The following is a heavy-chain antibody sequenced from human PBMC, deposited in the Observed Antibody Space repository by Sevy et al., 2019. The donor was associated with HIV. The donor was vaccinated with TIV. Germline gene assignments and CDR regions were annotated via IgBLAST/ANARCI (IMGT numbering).Heavy chain of an antibody. CDR1: GFTFSSYW. V-gene: IGHV3-7*01. Sequence: GGSLRLSCAASGFTFSSYWMSWVRRAPGKGLEWVANIKQDGSEKYYVDSVKGRFTISRDNTKNSLYVQMNSLRAEDTAVYYCARDGDELELRHFGYWGQGTLVTVSS. CDR3: ARDGDELELRHFGY. CDR2: IKQDGSEK. D-gene: IGHD1-7*01. J-gene: IGHJ4*02.